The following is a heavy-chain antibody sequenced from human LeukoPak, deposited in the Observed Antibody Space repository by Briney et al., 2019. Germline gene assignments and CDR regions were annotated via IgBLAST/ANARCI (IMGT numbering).Heavy chain of an antibody. D-gene: IGHD5-18*01. CDR3: ARDTAMVKVGP. Sequence: PGVSLRLSHAASGFTFPPYTINWVRQAPGKGLEWVSSISRTRYIYYADSVTGRFTISRDNDKNSVYLQMNSLRAEATPVYYCARDTAMVKVGPWGQGAPVTVSP. V-gene: IGHV3-21*01. CDR2: ISRTRYI. CDR1: GFTFPPYT. J-gene: IGHJ5*02.